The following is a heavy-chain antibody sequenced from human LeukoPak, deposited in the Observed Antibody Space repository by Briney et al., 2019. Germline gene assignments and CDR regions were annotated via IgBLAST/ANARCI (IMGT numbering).Heavy chain of an antibody. D-gene: IGHD3-10*01. CDR3: ARAFFGSGSP. CDR1: GGSISTSTYY. Sequence: PSETLSLTCTVSGGSISTSTYYWGWVRQPPGKGLEWIGSFHYSGSTYYNPSFKSRVTVSIDTSKNQFSLNLSSVTAADTAIYYCARAFFGSGSPWGQGTLVTVSS. V-gene: IGHV4-39*07. J-gene: IGHJ4*02. CDR2: FHYSGST.